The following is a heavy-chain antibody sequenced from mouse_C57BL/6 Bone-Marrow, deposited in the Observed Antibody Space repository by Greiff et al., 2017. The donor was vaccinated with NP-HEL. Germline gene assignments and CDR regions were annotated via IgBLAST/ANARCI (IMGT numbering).Heavy chain of an antibody. Sequence: EVQLQESGAELVSPGASVKLSCTASGFNIKDDYMHWVQQRPEQGLEWIGWIDPENGDTEYASKFQGKATITADTSSNTAYLQLSSLTSEDTAVYYCTTATVVDFDYWGQGTTLTVSS. CDR1: GFNIKDDY. CDR2: IDPENGDT. D-gene: IGHD1-1*01. J-gene: IGHJ2*01. V-gene: IGHV14-4*01. CDR3: TTATVVDFDY.